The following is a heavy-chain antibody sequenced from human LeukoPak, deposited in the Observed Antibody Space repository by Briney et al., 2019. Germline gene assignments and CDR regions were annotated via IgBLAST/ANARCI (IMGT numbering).Heavy chain of an antibody. CDR2: IWYDGSNK. D-gene: IGHD6-13*01. J-gene: IGHJ6*04. CDR1: GFTFSSYG. Sequence: QPGRSLRLSCAAAGFTFSSYGMHWVRQAPGKWLGWVVVIWYDGSNKYYADSVKGRFTISRDNSKNTLYLQMNNLRAEDTAVYYCARDMWYSSSPYYYYGMDVWGKGTTVTVSS. CDR3: ARDMWYSSSPYYYYGMDV. V-gene: IGHV3-33*01.